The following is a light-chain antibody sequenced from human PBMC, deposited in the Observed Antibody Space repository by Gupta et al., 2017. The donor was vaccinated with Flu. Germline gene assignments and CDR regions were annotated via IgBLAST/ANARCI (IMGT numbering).Light chain of an antibody. V-gene: IGKV1-5*01. CDR2: EAS. CDR1: HSVSWW. Sequence: DTQVTQSPSTLPASIGDRVTITCRASHSVSWWSAWYQQKPGKAPKLLIYEASSLQSGVPSRFSGSGSGSEFNLTISSLQPDDFANYYCQQYNSDYGVAFGQGTKVEMK. CDR3: QQYNSDYGVA. J-gene: IGKJ1*01.